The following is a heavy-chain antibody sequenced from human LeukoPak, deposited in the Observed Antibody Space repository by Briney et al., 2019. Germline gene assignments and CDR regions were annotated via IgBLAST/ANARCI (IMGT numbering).Heavy chain of an antibody. CDR1: GFTFDSYS. V-gene: IGHV3-21*01. CDR3: ARGGVYSSRGIDY. D-gene: IGHD6-13*01. J-gene: IGHJ4*02. Sequence: GGSLRPSCAASGFTFDSYSMNWVRQAPGKGLEWVSSITSSSNYIYYADSVKGRFTISRDNAKNSLYPQMNSLRAEDTAVYYCARGGVYSSRGIDYWGQGTLVTVSS. CDR2: ITSSSNYI.